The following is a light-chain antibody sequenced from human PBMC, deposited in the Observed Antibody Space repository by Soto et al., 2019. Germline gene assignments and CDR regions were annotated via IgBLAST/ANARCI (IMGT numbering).Light chain of an antibody. CDR2: GAS. CDR3: QQYNNPWP. V-gene: IGKV3-15*01. Sequence: EIVMTQSPATLSVSPGERATLSCRASQSVSSNLAWYQQTPGQAPRLLIYGASTRATGIPARFSGSGSGTEFTLTISSLQSEDFAVYYCQQYNNPWPFGQGTKVEIK. J-gene: IGKJ1*01. CDR1: QSVSSN.